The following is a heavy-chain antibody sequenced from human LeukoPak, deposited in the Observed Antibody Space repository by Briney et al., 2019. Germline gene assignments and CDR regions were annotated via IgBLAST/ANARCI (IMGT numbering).Heavy chain of an antibody. Sequence: GASVKVSCKASGYTFTGYYMHWVRQAPGQGVEWMGWTNPNSGGANYAQKFQGRVTMTRDTSISTAYMELTRLRSGDTAVYYCARGFLVAADRLDSWGQGTLVTVSS. CDR3: ARGFLVAADRLDS. V-gene: IGHV1-2*02. CDR2: TNPNSGGA. D-gene: IGHD2-15*01. J-gene: IGHJ4*02. CDR1: GYTFTGYY.